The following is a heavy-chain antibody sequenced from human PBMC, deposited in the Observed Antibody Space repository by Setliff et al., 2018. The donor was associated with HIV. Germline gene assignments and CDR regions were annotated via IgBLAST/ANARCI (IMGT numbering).Heavy chain of an antibody. J-gene: IGHJ5*02. CDR3: ARHSGVASPNWFDP. CDR2: IYHSGST. V-gene: IGHV4-38-2*01. D-gene: IGHD3-10*01. Sequence: PSETLSLTCAVSSYSISSGYYWGWIRQPPGKGLEWIGNIYHSGSTYYNPSLKSRVTISVDTSKNQFSLKLSSVTAADTAVYYCARHSGVASPNWFDPWGQGTLVTVSS. CDR1: SYSISSGYY.